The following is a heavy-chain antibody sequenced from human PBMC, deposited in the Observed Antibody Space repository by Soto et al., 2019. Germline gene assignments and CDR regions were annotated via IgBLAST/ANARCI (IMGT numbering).Heavy chain of an antibody. CDR2: ISYDGSNK. J-gene: IGHJ4*02. CDR1: GFTFSSYA. V-gene: IGHV3-30-3*01. D-gene: IGHD2-21*02. Sequence: QPGGSLRLSCAASGFTFSSYAMHWVRQAPGKGLEWVAVISYDGSNKYYADSVKGRFTISRDNSKNTLYLQMNSLRAEDTAVYYCARVGIVVVTAWLDYWGQGTLVTVSS. CDR3: ARVGIVVVTAWLDY.